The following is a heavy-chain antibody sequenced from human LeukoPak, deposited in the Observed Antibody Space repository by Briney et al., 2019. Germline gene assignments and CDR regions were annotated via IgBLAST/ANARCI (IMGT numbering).Heavy chain of an antibody. CDR2: IKEDGSKD. CDR1: GFAFSSYW. CDR3: AREVPSGTLDY. D-gene: IGHD1-26*01. Sequence: GGSLRLSCAASGFAFSSYWMSWVRQAPGKGLEWVANIKEDGSKDYYVDSMRGRFTISRDNAKNSLYLQMSSLRVEDTAVYYCAREVPSGTLDYWGQGDLVTVSS. V-gene: IGHV3-7*01. J-gene: IGHJ4*02.